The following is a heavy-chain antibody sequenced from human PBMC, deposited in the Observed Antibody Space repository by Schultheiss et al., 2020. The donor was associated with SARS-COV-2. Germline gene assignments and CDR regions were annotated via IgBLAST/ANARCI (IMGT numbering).Heavy chain of an antibody. D-gene: IGHD2-15*01. V-gene: IGHV4-34*01. CDR1: GGSFSGYY. CDR3: AVTRSHSHDGYYYGMDV. J-gene: IGHJ6*02. CDR2: INHSGST. Sequence: SETLSLTCAVYGGSFSGYYWSWIRQPPGKGLEWIGEINHSGSTNYNPSLKSRVTISVDTSKNQFSLKLSSVTAADTAVYYCAVTRSHSHDGYYYGMDVWGQGTTVTVSS.